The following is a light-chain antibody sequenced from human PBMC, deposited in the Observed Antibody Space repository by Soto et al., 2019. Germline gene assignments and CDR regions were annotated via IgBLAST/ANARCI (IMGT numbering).Light chain of an antibody. J-gene: IGKJ1*01. Sequence: DIQMTQSPSTLSASVGDRVTITCRASQSISSWLAWYQQKPGKAPNLLIYDASNLESGVPSRFSGSGTGTEFKLTISSLQPDDFATYYCQQYNSYSWTFGQGTKVEIK. CDR2: DAS. CDR3: QQYNSYSWT. CDR1: QSISSW. V-gene: IGKV1-5*01.